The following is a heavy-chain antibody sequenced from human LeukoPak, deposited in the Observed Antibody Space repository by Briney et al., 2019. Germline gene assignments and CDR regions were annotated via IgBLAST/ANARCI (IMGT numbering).Heavy chain of an antibody. V-gene: IGHV1-18*01. CDR2: ISAYNGNT. D-gene: IGHD3-10*01. J-gene: IGHJ4*02. Sequence: ASVKVSCKASGYTFTSYGISWVRQAPGQGLEWMGWISAYNGNTNYAQKLQGRVTMTTDTSTSTAYMELRSLRSDDTAVYYCARVVITMVRGPSSHARYFDYWGQGTLVTVSS. CDR1: GYTFTSYG. CDR3: ARVVITMVRGPSSHARYFDY.